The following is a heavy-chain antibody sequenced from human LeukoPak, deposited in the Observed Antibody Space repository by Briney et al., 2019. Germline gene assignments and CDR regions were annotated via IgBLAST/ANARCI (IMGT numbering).Heavy chain of an antibody. CDR3: AKHRDYETPYNWFDP. D-gene: IGHD5-12*01. CDR2: ISGSGGST. Sequence: GGSLRLSCAASGFTFSNYAMSWVRQAPGKGLEWVSGISGSGGSTYYADSVKGRFTISRDNSKNTLYLQMNSLRAEDTAVYYCAKHRDYETPYNWFDPWGRGTLVTVSS. J-gene: IGHJ5*02. V-gene: IGHV3-23*01. CDR1: GFTFSNYA.